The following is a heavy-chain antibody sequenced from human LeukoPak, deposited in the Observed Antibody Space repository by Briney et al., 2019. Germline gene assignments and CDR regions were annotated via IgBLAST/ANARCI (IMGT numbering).Heavy chain of an antibody. J-gene: IGHJ4*02. CDR3: AVRKEGYCSGGSCSDFDY. Sequence: SETLSLTCTVSGGSISSGDYYWSWIRQPPGKGLAWIGYIYYSGSTYYNPSLKSRVTISVDTSKNQFSLTLSSVTAADTAVYYCAVRKEGYCSGGSCSDFDYWGQGTLVTVSS. V-gene: IGHV4-30-4*08. D-gene: IGHD2-15*01. CDR1: GGSISSGDYY. CDR2: IYYSGST.